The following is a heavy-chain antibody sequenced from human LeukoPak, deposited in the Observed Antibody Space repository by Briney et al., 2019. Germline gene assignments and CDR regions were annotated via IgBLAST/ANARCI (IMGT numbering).Heavy chain of an antibody. CDR1: GSTFSSYA. CDR3: AKGAEAAVTDAAPLDY. Sequence: GGSLRPSCAASGSTFSSYAMSWVRQAPGKGREWVSFISGSGGSTYYADSVKGRFTISRDNAKNTLYLQMNSLRAEDTAVYYCAKGAEAAVTDAAPLDYWGQGTLGTVSS. J-gene: IGHJ4*02. D-gene: IGHD2-21*02. CDR2: ISGSGGST. V-gene: IGHV3-23*01.